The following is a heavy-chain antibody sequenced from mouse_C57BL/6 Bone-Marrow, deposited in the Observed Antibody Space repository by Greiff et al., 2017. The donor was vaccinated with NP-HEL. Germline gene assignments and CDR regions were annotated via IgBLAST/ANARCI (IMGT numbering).Heavy chain of an antibody. CDR2: ISNGGGST. D-gene: IGHD2-5*01. J-gene: IGHJ1*03. V-gene: IGHV5-12*01. Sequence: EVQLQESGGGLVQPGGSLKLSCAASGFTFSDYYMYWVRQTPEKRLEWVAYISNGGGSTYYPDTVKGRFTISRDNAKNTLYLQMSRLKSEDTAMYYCARQGYYSNFLLYWYFDVWGTGTTVTVSS. CDR3: ARQGYYSNFLLYWYFDV. CDR1: GFTFSDYY.